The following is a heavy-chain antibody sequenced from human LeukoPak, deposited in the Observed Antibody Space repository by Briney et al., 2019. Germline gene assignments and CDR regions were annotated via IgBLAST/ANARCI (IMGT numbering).Heavy chain of an antibody. D-gene: IGHD3-3*01. CDR1: GFTFSSYW. V-gene: IGHV3-74*01. Sequence: GGSLRLSCAASGFTFSSYWMHWVRQAPGKGLVWVSRINSDGSSTSYADSVKGRFTISRDNAKNTLYLQMNSLRAEDTAVYYCARAYYDFWSGYFYYYYYYTDVWGKGTTVTVSS. CDR3: ARAYYDFWSGYFYYYYYYTDV. J-gene: IGHJ6*03. CDR2: INSDGSST.